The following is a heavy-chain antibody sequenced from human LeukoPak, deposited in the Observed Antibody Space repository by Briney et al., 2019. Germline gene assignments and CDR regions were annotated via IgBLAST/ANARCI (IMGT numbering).Heavy chain of an antibody. CDR1: GGSISSYY. CDR2: IYYSGST. V-gene: IGHV4-59*01. Sequence: PSETLSLTCTVSGGSISSYYWSWIRQPPGKGLEWSGYIYYSGSTNYNPSLKSRVTISVDTSKTQFSLKLSSVTAADTAVYYCARGLLDGYTHPAAFDIWGQGTMVTVSS. J-gene: IGHJ3*02. D-gene: IGHD5-24*01. CDR3: ARGLLDGYTHPAAFDI.